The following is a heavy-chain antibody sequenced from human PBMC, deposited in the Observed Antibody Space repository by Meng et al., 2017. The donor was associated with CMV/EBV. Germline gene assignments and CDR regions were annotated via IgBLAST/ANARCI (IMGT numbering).Heavy chain of an antibody. CDR3: ARPGYDSSGAIDAFDI. CDR1: FTFSSYS. CDR2: ISSSSSYI. V-gene: IGHV3-21*01. J-gene: IGHJ3*02. Sequence: FTFSSYSMTWVRQAPGKGLEWVSSISSSSSYIYYADSVKGRFTISRDNAKNSLYLQMNSLRAEDTAVYYCARPGYDSSGAIDAFDIWGQGTMVTVSS. D-gene: IGHD3-22*01.